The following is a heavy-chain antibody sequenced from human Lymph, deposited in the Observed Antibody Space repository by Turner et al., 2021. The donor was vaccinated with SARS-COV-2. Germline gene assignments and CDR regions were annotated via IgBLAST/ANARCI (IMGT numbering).Heavy chain of an antibody. Sequence: EVQLVESGGGLFKPGGSLRLSCAASGFTFSSYSMNWVRQAPGKGLEWVSSISSRGSYIYYADSVKGRFTISRDNAKNSLYLQMNSLRADDTAVYYCAREKLGELFDYWGQGTLVTVYS. V-gene: IGHV3-21*01. CDR1: GFTFSSYS. D-gene: IGHD3-10*01. CDR3: AREKLGELFDY. J-gene: IGHJ4*02. CDR2: ISSRGSYI.